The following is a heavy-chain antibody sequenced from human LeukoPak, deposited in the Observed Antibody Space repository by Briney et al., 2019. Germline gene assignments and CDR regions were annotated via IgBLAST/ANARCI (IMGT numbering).Heavy chain of an antibody. CDR3: ARGLAVDY. D-gene: IGHD6-13*01. Sequence: GGSLRLSCAATGFTFSSYGIHWVRQAPGKGREWVGVIWYDGSNKYYADSVKGRFTISRDNSKNTLYLQMNSLRAEDTAVYYCARGLAVDYWGQGTLVTVSS. V-gene: IGHV3-33*01. CDR2: IWYDGSNK. J-gene: IGHJ4*02. CDR1: GFTFSSYG.